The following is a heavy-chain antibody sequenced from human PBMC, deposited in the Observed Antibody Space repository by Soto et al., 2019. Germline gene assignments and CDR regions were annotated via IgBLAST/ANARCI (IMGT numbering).Heavy chain of an antibody. CDR2: INPSGDRT. CDR3: GRGRSGQIVVFY. D-gene: IGHD5-12*01. CDR1: GFSFSDYF. Sequence: ASVKVSCKASGFSFSDYFMHWVRQAPGQGLEWMGIINPSGDRTDYAQKFQGRVTMTRDMSITTVYMELNNLSPDDTAVYYCGRGRSGQIVVFYWGQGTPVTVSS. V-gene: IGHV1-46*01. J-gene: IGHJ4*02.